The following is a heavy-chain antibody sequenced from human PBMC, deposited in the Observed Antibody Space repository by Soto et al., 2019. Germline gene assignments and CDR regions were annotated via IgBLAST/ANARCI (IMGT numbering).Heavy chain of an antibody. J-gene: IGHJ5*02. V-gene: IGHV4-59*08. CDR1: GGSISSYY. Sequence: SETLSLTCTVSGGSISSYYWSWIRQPPGKGLEWIGYIYHSGSTYYNPSLKSRVTISVDTSKNQFSLKLSSVTAADTAVYYCARYCSGGSCYLDPWGQGTLVTAPQ. D-gene: IGHD2-15*01. CDR3: ARYCSGGSCYLDP. CDR2: IYHSGST.